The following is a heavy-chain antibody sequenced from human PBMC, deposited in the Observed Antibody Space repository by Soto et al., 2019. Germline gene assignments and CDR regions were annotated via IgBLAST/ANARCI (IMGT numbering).Heavy chain of an antibody. CDR1: GYTFTSYY. CDR2: INPSGGST. J-gene: IGHJ5*02. Sequence: ASVKVSCKASGYTFTSYYMHWVRQAPGQGLEWMGIINPSGGSTSYAQKFQGRVTMTRDTSTSTVYMELSSLRSEDTAVYYCARVIAAAGKPRNNWFDPWGQGTLVTVSS. V-gene: IGHV1-46*01. D-gene: IGHD6-13*01. CDR3: ARVIAAAGKPRNNWFDP.